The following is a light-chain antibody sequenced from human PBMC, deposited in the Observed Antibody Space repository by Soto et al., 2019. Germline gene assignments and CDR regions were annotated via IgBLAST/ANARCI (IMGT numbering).Light chain of an antibody. Sequence: EIVMKQSPVTLSVPPGERATLSCRASQSVGRNVAWYQQKPGQAPRLLMYDASNRSTGIPARFSGSGSGTEFNLIISSLQSDDVAVYYCQQFNKWPPVFGPGTTVDIK. V-gene: IGKV3-15*01. CDR3: QQFNKWPPV. CDR1: QSVGRN. CDR2: DAS. J-gene: IGKJ3*01.